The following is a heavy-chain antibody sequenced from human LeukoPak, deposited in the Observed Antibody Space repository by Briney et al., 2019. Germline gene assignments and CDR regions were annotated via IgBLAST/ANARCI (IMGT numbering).Heavy chain of an antibody. J-gene: IGHJ4*02. D-gene: IGHD1-1*01. Sequence: PGGSLRLSCVASGFTFSSYAVSWFPQAPGMGREWVSTVGRSGAETYYADSVRGRFTISKDSSTNTLYMNNLSAEDTAIYYCVKHPGGVYGNSDSWGQGILVTVSS. CDR1: GFTFSSYA. CDR3: VKHPGGVYGNSDS. CDR2: VGRSGAET. V-gene: IGHV3-23*01.